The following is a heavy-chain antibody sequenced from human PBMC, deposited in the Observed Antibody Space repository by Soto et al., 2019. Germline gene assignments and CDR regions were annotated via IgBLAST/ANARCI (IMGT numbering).Heavy chain of an antibody. CDR3: ARVRTTVTTFDAFDI. Sequence: ASVKVSCKASGYTFTGYYMHWVRQAPGQGLEWMGWINPNSGGTNYAQKFQGRVTMTRDTSISTAYMELSRLRSDDTAAYYCARVRTTVTTFDAFDIWGQGTMVTVSS. D-gene: IGHD4-17*01. J-gene: IGHJ3*02. V-gene: IGHV1-2*02. CDR2: INPNSGGT. CDR1: GYTFTGYY.